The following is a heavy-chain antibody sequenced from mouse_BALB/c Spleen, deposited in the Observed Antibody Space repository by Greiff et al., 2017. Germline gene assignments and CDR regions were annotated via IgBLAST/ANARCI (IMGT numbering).Heavy chain of an antibody. CDR2: IAPGSGST. J-gene: IGHJ4*01. CDR1: GYTFTSYW. V-gene: IGHV1S41*01. CDR3: ARDSGGNYVGYYAMDY. Sequence: DLVKPGASVKLSCKASGYTFTSYWINWIKQRPGQGLEWIGRIAPGSGSTYYNEMFKGKATLTVDTSSSTAYIQLSSLSSEDSAVYFCARDSGGNYVGYYAMDYWGQGTSVTASS. D-gene: IGHD2-1*01.